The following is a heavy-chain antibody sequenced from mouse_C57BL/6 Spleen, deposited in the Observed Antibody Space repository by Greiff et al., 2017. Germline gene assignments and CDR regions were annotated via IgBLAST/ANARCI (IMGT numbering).Heavy chain of an antibody. D-gene: IGHD1-1*01. J-gene: IGHJ1*03. V-gene: IGHV1-80*01. CDR2: IYPGDGYT. CDR3: ASGYGSSHWYLDV. Sequence: QVQLQQSGAELVKPGASVKISCKASGYAFSSYWMNWVKQRPGKGLEWIGQIYPGDGYTNYNGKFKGKATLTADKSSSTAYMQLSSLTSEDSAVYFCASGYGSSHWYLDVWGTGTTVTVSS. CDR1: GYAFSSYW.